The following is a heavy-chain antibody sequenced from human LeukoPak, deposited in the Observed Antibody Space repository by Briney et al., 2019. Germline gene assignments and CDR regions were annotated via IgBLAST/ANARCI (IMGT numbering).Heavy chain of an antibody. CDR3: ARAITARYYMDV. CDR1: GGSISSGSYY. V-gene: IGHV4-61*02. J-gene: IGHJ6*03. Sequence: TSQTLSLTCTVSGGSISSGSYYWSWIRQPAGKGLGWIGRIYISGSTNYNPSLKSRVIISVDTSKNQFSLKLSSVTAADTALYYCARAITARYYMDVWGKGTTVTVSS. CDR2: IYISGST. D-gene: IGHD1-20*01.